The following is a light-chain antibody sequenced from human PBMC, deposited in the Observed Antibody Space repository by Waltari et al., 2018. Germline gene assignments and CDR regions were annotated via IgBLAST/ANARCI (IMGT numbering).Light chain of an antibody. CDR2: DVT. CDR3: CSYAGTSTFHVI. V-gene: IGLV2-11*01. CDR1: SSDVGGDNY. Sequence: QSALTQPRSVSGSPGHSVTLSCPGTSSDVGGDNYVSWYQQHPGKAPKLMIYDVTKRPSGVPDRFSGSKSGNTASLTISGLQAEDEADYFCCSYAGTSTFHVIFGGGTTLTVL. J-gene: IGLJ2*01.